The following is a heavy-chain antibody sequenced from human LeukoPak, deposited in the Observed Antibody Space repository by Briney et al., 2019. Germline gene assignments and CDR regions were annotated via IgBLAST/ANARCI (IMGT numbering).Heavy chain of an antibody. CDR1: GYSFTSYW. J-gene: IGHJ4*02. V-gene: IGHV5-51*01. CDR3: ARGSAYDYVWGSYRSTDY. Sequence: GESLKISCKGSGYSFTSYWIGWVRQMPGKGLEWMGIIYPGDSDTRYSPSFQGQVTISADKSISTAYLQWSSLKASDTAMYYCARGSAYDYVWGSYRSTDYWGQGTLVTVPS. CDR2: IYPGDSDT. D-gene: IGHD3-16*02.